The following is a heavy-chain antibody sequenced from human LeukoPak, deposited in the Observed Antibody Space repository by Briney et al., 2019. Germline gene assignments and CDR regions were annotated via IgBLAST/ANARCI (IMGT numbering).Heavy chain of an antibody. V-gene: IGHV3-74*01. CDR2: IKSDGSNS. J-gene: IGHJ4*02. CDR3: VRVGGRSSIGGDC. D-gene: IGHD3-10*01. Sequence: GGSLRLSCAASGFTFSTYWMHWVPQTPGTGLVWVSRIKSDGSNSNYADCVKGRFTISRDNAKNTLYLQMNSLRAEDTAVYHCVRVGGRSSIGGDCWGQGTLVTVSS. CDR1: GFTFSTYW.